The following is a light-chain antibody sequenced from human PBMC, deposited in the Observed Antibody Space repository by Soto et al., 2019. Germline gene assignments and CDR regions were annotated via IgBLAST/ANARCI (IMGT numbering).Light chain of an antibody. J-gene: IGLJ2*01. CDR3: ATWADSLNGVV. CDR2: DNN. CDR1: SSNIGSNY. Sequence: QSVLTQPPSVSAAPGQKVTISCSGTSSNIGSNYVSWYQHLPGTAPKLLIYDNNKRSSGIPDRFSGSKSGTSATLAISGLRSEDEGDYYCATWADSLNGVVFGGGTKLTVL. V-gene: IGLV1-51*01.